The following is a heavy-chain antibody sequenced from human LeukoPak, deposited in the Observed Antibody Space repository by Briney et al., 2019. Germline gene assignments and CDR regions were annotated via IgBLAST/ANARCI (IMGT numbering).Heavy chain of an antibody. D-gene: IGHD3-22*01. CDR1: RFAFSSYD. CDR2: ISYDGSSK. J-gene: IGHJ4*02. CDR3: AKGPDTSGYYSLDY. Sequence: GGSLRLSCAASRFAFSSYDMHWVRQAPGKGLEWVAVISYDGSSKYYADSVKGRFTISRDNSKNTLYVQMNSLRTEDTAIYYCAKGPDTSGYYSLDYWGQGTLVTVSS. V-gene: IGHV3-30*18.